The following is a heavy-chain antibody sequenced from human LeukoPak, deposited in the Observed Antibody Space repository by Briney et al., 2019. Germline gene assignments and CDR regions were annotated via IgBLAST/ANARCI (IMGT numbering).Heavy chain of an antibody. J-gene: IGHJ4*02. D-gene: IGHD1-1*01. CDR3: ARDRGTWNDDGFDY. V-gene: IGHV4-59*12. CDR1: GGSISNYY. Sequence: SETLSLTCTVSGGSISNYYWSWIRQPPGKGLEWIGYIHYSGSTSYNPSLKSRVTMSVDTSKNQFSLKLSSVTAADTAVYYCARDRGTWNDDGFDYWGQGTLVTVSS. CDR2: IHYSGST.